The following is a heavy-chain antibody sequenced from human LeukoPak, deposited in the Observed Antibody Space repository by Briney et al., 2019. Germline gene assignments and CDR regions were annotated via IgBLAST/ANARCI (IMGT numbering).Heavy chain of an antibody. CDR2: ISSSGSTI. CDR1: GFIFSSYE. CDR3: AELGITMIGGV. Sequence: GGSLRLSCAASGFIFSSYEMNWVRRAPGKGLEWVSYISSSGSTIYYADSVKGRFTISRDNAKNSLYLQMNSLRAEDTAVYYCAELGITMIGGVWGKGTTVTISS. D-gene: IGHD3-10*02. J-gene: IGHJ6*04. V-gene: IGHV3-48*03.